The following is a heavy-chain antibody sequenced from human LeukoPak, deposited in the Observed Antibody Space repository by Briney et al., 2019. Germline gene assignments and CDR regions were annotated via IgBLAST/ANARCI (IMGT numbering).Heavy chain of an antibody. CDR2: MYHSGST. CDR3: ARVVGSGESGTFDY. J-gene: IGHJ4*01. CDR1: GGSISSGGYS. D-gene: IGHD3-10*01. Sequence: SETLSLTCAVSGGSISSGGYSWGWLRQPPGKGLEWIGYMYHSGSTYYNPSLKSRVTISVDRSKNQFSLKLSSVTAADTAVYYCARVVGSGESGTFDYWGQEPWSPSPQ. V-gene: IGHV4-30-2*01.